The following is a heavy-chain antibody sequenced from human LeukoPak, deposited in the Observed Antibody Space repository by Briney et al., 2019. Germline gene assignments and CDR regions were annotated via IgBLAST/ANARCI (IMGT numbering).Heavy chain of an antibody. D-gene: IGHD5-12*01. Sequence: PGGSLRLSCAASGFTLNTYWMHWVRQAPGKGLVWGSRINGDGSSTTYADSVKGRFTISRDNAKNTLYLQMNSLRAEDTAVYYCARGLAARGATMDVWGKGTTVTVSS. J-gene: IGHJ6*03. CDR1: GFTLNTYW. V-gene: IGHV3-74*01. CDR3: ARGLAARGATMDV. CDR2: INGDGSST.